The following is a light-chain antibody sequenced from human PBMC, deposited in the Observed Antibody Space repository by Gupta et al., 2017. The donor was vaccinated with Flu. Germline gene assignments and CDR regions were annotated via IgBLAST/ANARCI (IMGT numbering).Light chain of an antibody. CDR1: KLGDKY. Sequence: SYELTQAPSVSVSPGQTASIPCPGDKLGDKYACWYQQKPGQSPVLVIYQDSKRPSGIPERFSGSNSGNTATLTISGTQAMDEADYYCQAWDSSTAVFGGGTKLTVL. CDR2: QDS. V-gene: IGLV3-1*01. CDR3: QAWDSSTAV. J-gene: IGLJ3*02.